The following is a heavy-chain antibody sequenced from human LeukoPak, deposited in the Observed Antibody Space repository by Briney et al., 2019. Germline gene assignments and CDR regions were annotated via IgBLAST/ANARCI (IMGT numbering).Heavy chain of an antibody. CDR1: GFTFDDYA. V-gene: IGHV3-11*01. J-gene: IGHJ5*02. CDR2: ISSSGSTI. D-gene: IGHD3-3*01. CDR3: AREGPFYDFWSGYYLTYNWFDP. Sequence: GGSLRLSCAASGFTFDDYAMHWVRQAPGKGLEWVSYISSSGSTIYYADSVKGRFTISRDNAKNSLYLQMNSLRAEDTAVYYCAREGPFYDFWSGYYLTYNWFDPWGQGTLVTVSS.